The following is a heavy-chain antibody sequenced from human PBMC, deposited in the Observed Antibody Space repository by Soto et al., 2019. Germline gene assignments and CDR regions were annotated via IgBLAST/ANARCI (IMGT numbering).Heavy chain of an antibody. J-gene: IGHJ5*02. D-gene: IGHD3-10*01. Sequence: GGSLRLSCAASGFSFSTYGMHWVRQAPGKGLEWVAFISNDGGTIHYAAPVKGRFTISRDDSKDTLFLQMNSLKIEDTALYYCIRDPYGSTWGQGTLVTVSS. V-gene: IGHV3-15*01. CDR2: FISNDGGTI. CDR1: GFSFSTYG. CDR3: IRDPYGST.